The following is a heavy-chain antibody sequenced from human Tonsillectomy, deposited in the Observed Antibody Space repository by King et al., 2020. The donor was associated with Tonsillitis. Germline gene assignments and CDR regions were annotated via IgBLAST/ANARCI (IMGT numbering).Heavy chain of an antibody. Sequence: VQLVESGVEVKKPGASVKVSCTASGYTFTSYGISWVRQAPGQGLEWMGWISAYNGNTNYAQKLQGRVTMTTDTSTSTAYMELRSLRSDDTAVYYCARDMIAMIVVARRSWFDPWGQGTLVTVSS. J-gene: IGHJ5*02. V-gene: IGHV1-18*01. CDR3: ARDMIAMIVVARRSWFDP. D-gene: IGHD3-22*01. CDR2: ISAYNGNT. CDR1: GYTFTSYG.